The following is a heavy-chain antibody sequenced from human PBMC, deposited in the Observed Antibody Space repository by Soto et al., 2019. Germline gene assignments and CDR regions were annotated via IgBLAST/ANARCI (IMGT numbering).Heavy chain of an antibody. Sequence: GGSLRLSCAASGFTFTRYSMNWVRQAPGKGLEWVSFISSTTNYIYYGDSMKGRFTISRDNAKNSLYLEMNSLRAEDTAVYYCARESEDLTSNFDYWGQGTLVTVSS. CDR1: GFTFTRYS. CDR2: ISSTTNYI. V-gene: IGHV3-21*06. J-gene: IGHJ4*02. CDR3: ARESEDLTSNFDY.